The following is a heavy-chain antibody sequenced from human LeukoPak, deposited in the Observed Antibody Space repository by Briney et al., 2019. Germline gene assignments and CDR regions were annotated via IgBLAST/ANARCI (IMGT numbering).Heavy chain of an antibody. D-gene: IGHD6-13*01. J-gene: IGHJ4*02. CDR2: INHSGST. CDR1: GFSITNGYY. Sequence: PSETLSLTCTVSGFSITNGYYWGWIRQPPGKGLEWIGEINHSGSTNYNPSLKSRVTISVDTSKNRFSLKLSSVTAADTAVYYCARGAAVTGRDFDYWGQGTLVTVSS. CDR3: ARGAAVTGRDFDY. V-gene: IGHV4-38-2*02.